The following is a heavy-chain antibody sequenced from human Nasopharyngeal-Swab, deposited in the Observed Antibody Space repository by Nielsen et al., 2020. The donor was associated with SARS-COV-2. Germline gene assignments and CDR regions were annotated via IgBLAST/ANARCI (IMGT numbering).Heavy chain of an antibody. V-gene: IGHV1-69*06. CDR1: GDTFISYA. J-gene: IGHJ4*02. Sequence: SVKVSCKASGDTFISYAFSWVRQAPGQGLEWVGGIIPISGTAHYAQKFQGRVTITADKPTSTAYMDLTSLRSDDTAVYYCARDRSQYDILTGYPYYFDYWGQGTLVTVSS. CDR2: IIPISGTA. D-gene: IGHD3-9*01. CDR3: ARDRSQYDILTGYPYYFDY.